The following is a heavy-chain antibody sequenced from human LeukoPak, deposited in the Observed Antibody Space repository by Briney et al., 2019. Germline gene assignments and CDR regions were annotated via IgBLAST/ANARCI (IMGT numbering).Heavy chain of an antibody. J-gene: IGHJ4*02. D-gene: IGHD3-10*01. CDR3: ARHYYGSGSYKEG. V-gene: IGHV4-59*08. Sequence: PSETLSLTCTVSGGSISSYYWSWIRQPPGKGLEWIGYIYYSGSTNYNPSLKSRVTISVDTSKNQFSLKLSSVTAADTAVYYCARHYYGSGSYKEGWGQGTLVTVSS. CDR2: IYYSGST. CDR1: GGSISSYY.